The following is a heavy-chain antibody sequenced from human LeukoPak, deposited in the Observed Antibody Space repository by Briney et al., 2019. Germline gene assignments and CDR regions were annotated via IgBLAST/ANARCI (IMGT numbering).Heavy chain of an antibody. CDR2: ISGYNGNT. J-gene: IGHJ3*02. Sequence: ASVRVSCKTSGYTFTNFGISWVRQAPGQGLEWVGWISGYNGNTNYAQKLQGRVTMTTDTSTSTAYMELRSLTSDDTALYYRARRRIVSGTDGFDIWGQGTMVTVSS. CDR1: GYTFTNFG. D-gene: IGHD5/OR15-5a*01. V-gene: IGHV1-18*01. CDR3: ARRRIVSGTDGFDI.